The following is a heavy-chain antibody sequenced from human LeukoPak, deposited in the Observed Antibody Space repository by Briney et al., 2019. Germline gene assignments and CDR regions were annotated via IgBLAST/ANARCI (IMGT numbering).Heavy chain of an antibody. CDR2: ISYDGTNK. V-gene: IGHV3-30*01. Sequence: GGSLRLSCAASGFTFRTYAVHWVRQAPGKGLEWVAVISYDGTNKYHADSVKGRFTISRDNSKNTLYLQMNTLRSEDTALYYCARDRSLSSFGELFLWGQGTLVTVSS. CDR1: GFTFRTYA. J-gene: IGHJ4*02. D-gene: IGHD3-10*01. CDR3: ARDRSLSSFGELFL.